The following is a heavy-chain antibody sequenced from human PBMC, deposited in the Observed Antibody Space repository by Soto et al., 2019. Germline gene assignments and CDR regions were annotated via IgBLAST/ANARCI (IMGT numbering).Heavy chain of an antibody. V-gene: IGHV4-30-4*01. CDR3: AREELWFGKATNRFDP. J-gene: IGHJ5*02. Sequence: SETLSLTCTVSGCSISSGGYYLSWIRQPPGKGLEWIGYIYYSGRTYYNPSLKSRVSISVDTSKNQFSLKLSSVTAADTAVYYCAREELWFGKATNRFDPWGQGTLVTVSS. CDR2: IYYSGRT. D-gene: IGHD3-10*01. CDR1: GCSISSGGYY.